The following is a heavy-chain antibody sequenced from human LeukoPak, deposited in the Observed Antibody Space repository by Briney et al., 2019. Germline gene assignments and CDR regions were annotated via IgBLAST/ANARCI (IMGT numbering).Heavy chain of an antibody. CDR2: INHSGST. CDR1: GGSFSGYY. Sequence: KASETLSLTCAVYGGSFSGYYWSWIRQPPGKGLEWIGEINHSGSTNYNPSLKSRVTISVDTSKNQFSLKLSSVTAADTAVYYCARGWGYCSGGSCPPSFDYWGQGTLVTVSS. V-gene: IGHV4-34*01. CDR3: ARGWGYCSGGSCPPSFDY. D-gene: IGHD2-15*01. J-gene: IGHJ4*02.